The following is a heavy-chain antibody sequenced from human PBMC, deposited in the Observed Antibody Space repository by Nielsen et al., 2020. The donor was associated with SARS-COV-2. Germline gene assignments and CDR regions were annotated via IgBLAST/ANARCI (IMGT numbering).Heavy chain of an antibody. Sequence: ASVKVSCRASGGTFSSYAISWVRQAPGQGLEWMGWISAYNGNTNYAQKLQGRVTMTTDTSTSTAYMELRSLRSDDTAVYYCARTTYYYDSSGLASFDYWGRGTLVTVSS. CDR2: ISAYNGNT. CDR3: ARTTYYYDSSGLASFDY. J-gene: IGHJ4*02. CDR1: GGTFSSYA. V-gene: IGHV1-18*01. D-gene: IGHD3-22*01.